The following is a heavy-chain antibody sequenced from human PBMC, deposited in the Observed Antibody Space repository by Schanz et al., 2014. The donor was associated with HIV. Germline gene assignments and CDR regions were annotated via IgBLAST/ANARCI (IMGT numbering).Heavy chain of an antibody. V-gene: IGHV1-69*01. CDR1: GGTFSSYA. Sequence: QVLLVQSGPEVKKPGSSVKVSCKASGGTFSSYAISWVRQAPGQGLEWMGGFIPIFGTTNYAQKFQGRVSITAAESTSTTYLELSSLRSEDPAVYYCASQYSNYDSSRRYHWYFDLWGRGTLVTVSS. CDR2: FIPIFGTT. J-gene: IGHJ2*01. CDR3: ASQYSNYDSSRRYHWYFDL. D-gene: IGHD4-4*01.